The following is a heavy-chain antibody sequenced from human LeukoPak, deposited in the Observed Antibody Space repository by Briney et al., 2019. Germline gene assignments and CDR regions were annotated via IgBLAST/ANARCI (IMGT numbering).Heavy chain of an antibody. CDR2: ISWDGGST. J-gene: IGHJ3*02. Sequence: GGSLRLSCAASGFTFDDYAMHWVRQAPGKGLEWVSLISWDGGSTYYADSVKGRFTISRDNSKNSLYLQMNSLRAEDTALYYCAKQISSGWYVGAFDIWGQGTMVTVSS. V-gene: IGHV3-43D*03. CDR3: AKQISSGWYVGAFDI. D-gene: IGHD6-19*01. CDR1: GFTFDDYA.